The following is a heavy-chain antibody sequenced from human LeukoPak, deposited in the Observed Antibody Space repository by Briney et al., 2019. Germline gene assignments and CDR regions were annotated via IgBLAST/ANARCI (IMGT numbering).Heavy chain of an antibody. Sequence: SETLSLTCAVYGGSFRGYYWSWIRQPPGKGLEWIGEINHSGSTNYNPSLKSRVTISVDTSKNQFSLKLSSVTAADTAVYYCARDPVVPATSMQFDWYFDLWGRGTLITVSS. J-gene: IGHJ2*01. CDR2: INHSGST. CDR1: GGSFRGYY. V-gene: IGHV4-34*01. D-gene: IGHD2-15*01. CDR3: ARDPVVPATSMQFDWYFDL.